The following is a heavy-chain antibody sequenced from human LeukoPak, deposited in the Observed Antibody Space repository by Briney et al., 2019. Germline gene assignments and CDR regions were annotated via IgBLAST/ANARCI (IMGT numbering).Heavy chain of an antibody. D-gene: IGHD3-22*01. CDR2: IYHSGST. V-gene: IGHV4-38-2*02. CDR1: GYSISSGYY. J-gene: IGHJ4*02. CDR3: ARDCDYYDSSGYDY. Sequence: SETLSLTCTVSGYSISSGYYWGWIRQPPGKGLEWIGSIYHSGSTYYNPSLKSRVTISVDTSKNQFSLKLSSVTAADTAVYYCARDCDYYDSSGYDYWSQGTLVTVSS.